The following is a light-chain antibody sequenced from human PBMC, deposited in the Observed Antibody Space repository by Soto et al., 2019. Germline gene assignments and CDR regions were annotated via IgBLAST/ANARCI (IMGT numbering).Light chain of an antibody. CDR2: GAS. CDR3: HQRSNWPLT. J-gene: IGKJ4*01. V-gene: IGKV3-15*01. Sequence: EIVMTQSPVTLSVSPGERATLSCRASQSVDGKLAWYQQKPGQAPRLLIYGASTRATGIPARFSGSGSGTEFTLTITSLEPEDFAIYFCHQRSNWPLTFGGGTKLEIK. CDR1: QSVDGK.